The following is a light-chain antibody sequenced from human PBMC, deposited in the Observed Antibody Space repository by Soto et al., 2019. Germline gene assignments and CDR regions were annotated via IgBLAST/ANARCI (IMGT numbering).Light chain of an antibody. J-gene: IGKJ5*01. Sequence: DVQMTQSPSTLSGSVGDRVTITCRASQTISSWLAWYQQKPRKAPKLLIYKASTLKSGVPSRFSGSGSGTEFTLTISGLQSEDFGVYYGQSYYSWPLFGQGTRLE. CDR3: QSYYSWPL. V-gene: IGKV1-5*03. CDR2: KAS. CDR1: QTISSW.